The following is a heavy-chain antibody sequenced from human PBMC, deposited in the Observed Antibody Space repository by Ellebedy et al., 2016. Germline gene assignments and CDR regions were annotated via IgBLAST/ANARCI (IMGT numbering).Heavy chain of an antibody. Sequence: GESLKISCAASGFTFGTYWMTWVRQAPGKGLEWVANIKQDGSESYYLDSVKGRFTISRDNSKNTLYLQMNSLRAEDTAVYYCARDECGGDCYFCDYWGQGTLVTVSS. CDR1: GFTFGTYW. V-gene: IGHV3-7*01. CDR3: ARDECGGDCYFCDY. D-gene: IGHD2-21*01. CDR2: IKQDGSES. J-gene: IGHJ4*02.